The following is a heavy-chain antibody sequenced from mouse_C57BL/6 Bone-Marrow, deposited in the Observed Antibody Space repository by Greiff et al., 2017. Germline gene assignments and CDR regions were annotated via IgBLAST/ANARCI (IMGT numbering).Heavy chain of an antibody. D-gene: IGHD2-5*01. V-gene: IGHV1-7*01. CDR2: INPSSGYT. Sequence: VQLQQSGAELAKPGASVKLSCKASGFTFTSYWMHWVKQRPGRGLEWIGYINPSSGYTKYNQKFKDKATLTADKSSSTAYMQLSSLTYEDSAVYYCAKWSNFYSMDDWGQGTSVTVSS. CDR1: GFTFTSYW. J-gene: IGHJ4*01. CDR3: AKWSNFYSMDD.